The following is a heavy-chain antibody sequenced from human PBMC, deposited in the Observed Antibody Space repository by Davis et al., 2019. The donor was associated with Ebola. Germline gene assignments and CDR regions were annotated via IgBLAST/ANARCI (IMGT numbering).Heavy chain of an antibody. CDR3: AKSTVVTHYYYYYYGMDV. J-gene: IGHJ6*02. CDR1: GFTFSSYG. Sequence: GESLKISCAASGFTFSSYGMHWVRQAPGKGLEWVAVISYDGSNKYYADSVKGRFTTSRDNSKNTLYLQMNSLRAEDTAVYYCAKSTVVTHYYYYYYGMDVWGQGTTVTVSS. CDR2: ISYDGSNK. D-gene: IGHD4-23*01. V-gene: IGHV3-30*18.